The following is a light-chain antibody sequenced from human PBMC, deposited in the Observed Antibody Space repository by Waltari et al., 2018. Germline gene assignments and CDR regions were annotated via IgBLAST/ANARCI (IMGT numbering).Light chain of an antibody. CDR1: QSVGRTS. CDR3: QHYVRLPAT. V-gene: IGKV3-20*01. Sequence: EIVLTQSPGTLSLSPGERATLSCRASQSVGRTSAWYQQKPGQAPRLLMYGASSRATGTPDRFSGSGSGTDFSLTISRLEPEDFAVYYCQHYVRLPATFGQGTKVEIK. CDR2: GAS. J-gene: IGKJ1*01.